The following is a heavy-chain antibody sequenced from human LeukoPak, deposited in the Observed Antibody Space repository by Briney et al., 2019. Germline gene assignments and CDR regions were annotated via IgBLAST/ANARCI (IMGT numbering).Heavy chain of an antibody. D-gene: IGHD2-15*01. V-gene: IGHV1-2*02. J-gene: IGHJ3*02. CDR1: GYTFTSHG. CDR3: ARAVSLPDIVVVVAASRGDAFDI. Sequence: ASVKVSCKASGYTFTSHGFSWVRQAPGQGLEWMGWINPNSGGTNYAQKFQGRVTMTRDPSISTAYMELSRLRSDDTAVYYCARAVSLPDIVVVVAASRGDAFDIWGQGTMVTVSS. CDR2: INPNSGGT.